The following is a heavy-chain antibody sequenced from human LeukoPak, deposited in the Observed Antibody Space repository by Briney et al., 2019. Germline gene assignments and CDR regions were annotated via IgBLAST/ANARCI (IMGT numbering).Heavy chain of an antibody. Sequence: GGSLRLSCAASGFTFSSYSMNWVRQAPGKGLEWVSSISSSSSYIYYADSVKGRFTISRDNAKNSLYLQMNSLRAEDTAVYYCARGGEEGYSSGWYYYYYYYMDVWGKGTTVTVSS. CDR2: ISSSSSYI. D-gene: IGHD6-19*01. CDR3: ARGGEEGYSSGWYYYYYYYMDV. CDR1: GFTFSSYS. J-gene: IGHJ6*03. V-gene: IGHV3-21*01.